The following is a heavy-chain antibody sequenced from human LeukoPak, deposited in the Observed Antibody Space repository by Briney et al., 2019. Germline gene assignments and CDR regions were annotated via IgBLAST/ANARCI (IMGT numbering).Heavy chain of an antibody. CDR1: GFTVSSYA. D-gene: IGHD4-17*01. V-gene: IGHV3-23*01. J-gene: IGHJ4*02. CDR2: IGYSAGDT. CDR3: AKDDDGHHHGVDH. Sequence: GGSLRLSCAASGFTVSSYAMTWVRQAPGKGLEWVSAIGYSAGDTYYADSVKGRFTISRDNSMNTLYLQMSSLRADDTALYYCAKDDDGHHHGVDHWGQGTLVTVSS.